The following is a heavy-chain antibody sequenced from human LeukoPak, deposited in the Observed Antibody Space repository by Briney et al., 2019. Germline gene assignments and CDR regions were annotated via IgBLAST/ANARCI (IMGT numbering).Heavy chain of an antibody. Sequence: SETLSLTCTVSGGSISSSYWSWIRQPPGKGLEYIGYIYYSGSTNYNPSFKGRVTISVDTSKNQFSLKLTSVTAADTAVYYCARVNNDDNPIDLWGRGTLVTVSS. CDR1: GGSISSSY. J-gene: IGHJ2*01. CDR2: IYYSGST. V-gene: IGHV4-59*01. CDR3: ARVNNDDNPIDL. D-gene: IGHD1/OR15-1a*01.